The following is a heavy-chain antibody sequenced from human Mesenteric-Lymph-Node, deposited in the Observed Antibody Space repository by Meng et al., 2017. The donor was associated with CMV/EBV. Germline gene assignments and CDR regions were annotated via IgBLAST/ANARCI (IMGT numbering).Heavy chain of an antibody. V-gene: IGHV1-18*01. J-gene: IGHJ4*02. CDR1: GYTFSTYG. D-gene: IGHD3/OR15-3a*01. CDR3: ARGTFYSRFDY. CDR2: ISAYNGDT. Sequence: ASVKVSCKASGYTFSTYGISWVRQAPGQGLEWMGWISAYNGDTKYAQRFQGRVTMTTDTSTSTAYMELRSLGSDDTAVYYCARGTFYSRFDYWAQGTLVTVSS.